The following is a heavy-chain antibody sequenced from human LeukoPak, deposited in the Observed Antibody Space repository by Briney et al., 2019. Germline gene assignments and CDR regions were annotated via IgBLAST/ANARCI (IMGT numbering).Heavy chain of an antibody. CDR1: GYTFTDYY. D-gene: IGHD1-14*01. Sequence: ASVKVSCKASGYTFTDYYMQWVRQAPGQGLEWMVWINPNSGGTSYAQKFQGRATMTRDTSISTAYMELSRLRSDDTAVYYCARPISGPLSFWAFDIWGQGTMVTVSS. V-gene: IGHV1-2*02. CDR3: ARPISGPLSFWAFDI. J-gene: IGHJ3*02. CDR2: INPNSGGT.